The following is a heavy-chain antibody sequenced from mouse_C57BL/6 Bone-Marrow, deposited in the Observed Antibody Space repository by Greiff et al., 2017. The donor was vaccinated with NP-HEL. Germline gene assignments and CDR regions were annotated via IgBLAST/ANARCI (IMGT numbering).Heavy chain of an antibody. Sequence: QVQLKQPGAELVKPGASVKMSCKASGYTFTSYWITWVKQRPGQGLEWIGDIYPGSGSTNYNEKFKSKATLTVDTSSSTAYMQLSSLTSEDSAVYYCAAATVVEGVDYWGQGTSVTVSS. D-gene: IGHD1-1*01. CDR2: IYPGSGST. CDR3: AAATVVEGVDY. CDR1: GYTFTSYW. J-gene: IGHJ4*01. V-gene: IGHV1-55*01.